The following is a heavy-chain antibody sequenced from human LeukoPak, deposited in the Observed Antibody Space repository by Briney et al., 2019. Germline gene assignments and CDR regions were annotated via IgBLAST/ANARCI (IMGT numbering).Heavy chain of an antibody. V-gene: IGHV3-23*01. J-gene: IGHJ4*02. CDR2: ISGSGGST. CDR3: AKDGSDYDFWSGYYPINYFDY. D-gene: IGHD3-3*01. CDR1: GFTFSSYA. Sequence: GGSLRLSCAASGFTFSSYAMSWVRQAPGKGLEWVSAISGSGGSTYYADSLKGRFTISRDNSKNTLYLQMNSLRAEDTAVYYCAKDGSDYDFWSGYYPINYFDYWGQGTLVTVSS.